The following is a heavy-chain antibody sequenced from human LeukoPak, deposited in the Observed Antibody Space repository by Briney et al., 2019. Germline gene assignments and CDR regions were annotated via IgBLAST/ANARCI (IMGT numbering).Heavy chain of an antibody. D-gene: IGHD1-26*01. J-gene: IGHJ4*02. Sequence: PGGTLRLSCAASVLTFSSYGMGWVRQAPEKGLEWVSAISGSGGSTYYADSVKGRFTISRDNSKNTLYLQMNSLRAEDTAVYYCATIEYDYWGQGTLVTVSS. CDR2: ISGSGGST. CDR3: ATIEYDY. V-gene: IGHV3-23*01. CDR1: VLTFSSYG.